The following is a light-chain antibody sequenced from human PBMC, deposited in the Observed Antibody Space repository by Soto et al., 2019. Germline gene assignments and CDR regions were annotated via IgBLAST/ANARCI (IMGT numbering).Light chain of an antibody. CDR1: SSDVGGYNY. V-gene: IGLV2-14*01. Sequence: QSVLTQPASVSGSPGQSITISCTGTSSDVGGYNYVSWHQQHPGKAPKLMIFEVSYWPSGVSDRFSGSKSGNTASLTISGLQADDEADYYCSSNTRSSLYVFGTGTKVTVL. CDR2: EVS. J-gene: IGLJ1*01. CDR3: SSNTRSSLYV.